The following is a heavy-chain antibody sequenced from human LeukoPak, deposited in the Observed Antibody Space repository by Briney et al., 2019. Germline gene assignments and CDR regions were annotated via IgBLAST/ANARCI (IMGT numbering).Heavy chain of an antibody. CDR1: GGTFSSHA. J-gene: IGHJ5*02. D-gene: IGHD2-15*01. CDR3: ARAPQYCSGGSCYFAGFDP. Sequence: GASVKVSCKASGGTFSSHAISWVRQAPGQGLEWMGWINPNSGGTNYAQKFQGRVTMTRDTSISTAYMELSRLRSDDTVVYYCARAPQYCSGGSCYFAGFDPWGQGTLVTVSS. V-gene: IGHV1-2*02. CDR2: INPNSGGT.